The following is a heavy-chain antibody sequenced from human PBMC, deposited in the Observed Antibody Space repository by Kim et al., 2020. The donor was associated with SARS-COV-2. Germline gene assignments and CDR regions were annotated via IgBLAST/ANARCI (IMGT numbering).Heavy chain of an antibody. Sequence: GRPNHNPSLKGPVTISVDTSKTQFSLKLSSVTAADTAVYYCARGYIDPWGQGTLVTVSS. V-gene: IGHV4-34*01. D-gene: IGHD3-10*01. J-gene: IGHJ5*02. CDR3: ARGYIDP. CDR2: GRP.